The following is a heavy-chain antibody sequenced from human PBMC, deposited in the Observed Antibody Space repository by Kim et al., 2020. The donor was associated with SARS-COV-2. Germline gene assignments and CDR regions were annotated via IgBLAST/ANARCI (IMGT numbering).Heavy chain of an antibody. V-gene: IGHV3-74*01. CDR3: AREELRITMIAGSPMNEY. CDR1: GFTFSSYW. D-gene: IGHD3-22*01. J-gene: IGHJ4*02. Sequence: GGFLRLSCAASGFTFSSYWMHWVRQAPGKGLVWVSRINSDGSSTSYADSVKGRFTISRDNAKNTLYLQMNSLRAEDTAVYYCAREELRITMIAGSPMNEYWGQGTLVTVSS. CDR2: INSDGSST.